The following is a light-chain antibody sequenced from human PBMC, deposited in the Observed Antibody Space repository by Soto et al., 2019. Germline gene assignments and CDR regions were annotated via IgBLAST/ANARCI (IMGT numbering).Light chain of an antibody. CDR2: DAS. J-gene: IGKJ5*01. Sequence: EIVLTQSPATLSFSPGERATLSCRASQSVAGYLAWYQQKPGQCPRLLIYDASKRATGIPARFSGSGSGTDFTLTISSLEPEDFAVYYCQQRSIWPITFGQGTRLEIK. V-gene: IGKV3-11*01. CDR3: QQRSIWPIT. CDR1: QSVAGY.